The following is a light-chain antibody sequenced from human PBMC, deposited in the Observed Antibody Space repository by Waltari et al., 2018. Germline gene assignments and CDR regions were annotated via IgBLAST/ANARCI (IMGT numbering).Light chain of an antibody. CDR3: HQRNNFPWT. J-gene: IGKJ1*01. Sequence: EILLTQSPGTLSLSPGERATLSCRASQGVSSSLAWYRQKFGQAHRLLIYDASKRAKGIPARFSGSGSGTDFTLTISRLEPEDFAVYYCHQRNNFPWTFGQGTKVEIK. V-gene: IGKV3-11*01. CDR2: DAS. CDR1: QGVSSS.